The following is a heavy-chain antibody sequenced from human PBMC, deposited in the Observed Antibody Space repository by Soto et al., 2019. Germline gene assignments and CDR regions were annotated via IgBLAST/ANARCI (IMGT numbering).Heavy chain of an antibody. CDR1: GYTFTSYA. Sequence: QVQLVQSGAEVKKPGASVKVSCKTSGYTFTSYAMHWVRQAPGQRLEWMGWINAGNGNTKYSQKFQGRVTITRDTSASTAYIELSSLRSEDTAVYYCARGHLDIVVVPAAPPDYWGQGSLVTVSS. D-gene: IGHD2-2*01. CDR3: ARGHLDIVVVPAAPPDY. J-gene: IGHJ4*02. V-gene: IGHV1-3*01. CDR2: INAGNGNT.